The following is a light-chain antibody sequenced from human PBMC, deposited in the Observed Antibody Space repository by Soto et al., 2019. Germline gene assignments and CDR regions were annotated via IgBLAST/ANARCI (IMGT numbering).Light chain of an antibody. Sequence: DIPMTQSPSSLSASVGDRVTITCRASQSISKFLNWYQHKPGEAPKVLIYAASSLQSGVPSRFIGSASGTDFTLTISSLQPEDFATYHCQQSYSVPFTFGPGTKVDIK. J-gene: IGKJ3*01. V-gene: IGKV1-39*01. CDR3: QQSYSVPFT. CDR2: AAS. CDR1: QSISKF.